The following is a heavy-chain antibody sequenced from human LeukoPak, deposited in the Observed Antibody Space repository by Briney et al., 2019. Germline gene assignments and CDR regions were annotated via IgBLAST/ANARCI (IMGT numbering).Heavy chain of an antibody. V-gene: IGHV1-46*01. D-gene: IGHD3-22*01. CDR1: GYTFTSYY. CDR2: INPSGGST. CDR3: ARDGGYDSSGYYFDY. J-gene: IGHJ4*02. Sequence: ASVKVSCKASGYTFTSYYMHWVRQAPGQGLEWMGIINPSGGSTSYTQKFQGRVTMTRDTSTSTVYMELSSLRSEDTAVYYCARDGGYDSSGYYFDYWGQGTLVTVSS.